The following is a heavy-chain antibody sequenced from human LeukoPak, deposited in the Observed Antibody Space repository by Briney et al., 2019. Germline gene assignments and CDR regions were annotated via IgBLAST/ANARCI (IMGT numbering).Heavy chain of an antibody. CDR3: ARGGYCSSTSCYRYWFDP. V-gene: IGHV1-69*04. J-gene: IGHJ5*02. Sequence: SVKVSCKASGGTFSSYAISWVRQAPGQGLEWMGRIIPILGIANYAQKFQGRVTITADKSASTAYMELSSLRPEDTAVYYCARGGYCSSTSCYRYWFDPWGQGTLVTVSS. CDR2: IIPILGIA. D-gene: IGHD2-2*02. CDR1: GGTFSSYA.